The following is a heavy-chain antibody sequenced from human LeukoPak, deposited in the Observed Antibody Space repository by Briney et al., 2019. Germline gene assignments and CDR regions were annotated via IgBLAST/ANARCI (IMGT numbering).Heavy chain of an antibody. CDR1: GGSISSSSSY. D-gene: IGHD6-6*01. Sequence: KPSETLSLTCSVSGGSISSSSSYWGWIRQPPGKGLERIGSIYYSGITNYNPSLKNRVTISVDTSKNQFSLRLSSVTAADTAVYYCAKAGFALAPHRGTPFDYWGQGTLVTVSS. CDR2: IYYSGIT. J-gene: IGHJ4*02. CDR3: AKAGFALAPHRGTPFDY. V-gene: IGHV4-39*07.